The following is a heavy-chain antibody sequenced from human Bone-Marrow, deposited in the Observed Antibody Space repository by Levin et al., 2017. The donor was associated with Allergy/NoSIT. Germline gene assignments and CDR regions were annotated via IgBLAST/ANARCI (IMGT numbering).Heavy chain of an antibody. D-gene: IGHD6-13*01. Sequence: GESLKISCQASGYSFTNYWIGWVRQMPGKGLEWMGIIYPDDSDTRYSPTFQGQVTLSDDKSIATAFLQWSSLQASDTAIYYCARHSRGQYSTTHPFDYWGQGTLVTVSS. CDR3: ARHSRGQYSTTHPFDY. V-gene: IGHV5-51*01. J-gene: IGHJ4*02. CDR2: IYPDDSDT. CDR1: GYSFTNYW.